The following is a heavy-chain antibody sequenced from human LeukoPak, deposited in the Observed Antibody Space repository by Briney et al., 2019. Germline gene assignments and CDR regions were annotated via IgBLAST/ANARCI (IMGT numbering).Heavy chain of an antibody. V-gene: IGHV1-2*02. Sequence: GASVKVSCKASGYTFTGYYMHWVRQAPGQGLEWMGWINPNTGGTNYAQKFQGRVTMTRDTSISTAYMELSGLTSDDTAVYYCASYFEILTGYYGGNGFDVWGQGTMVTVSA. CDR1: GYTFTGYY. CDR3: ASYFEILTGYYGGNGFDV. CDR2: INPNTGGT. D-gene: IGHD3-9*01. J-gene: IGHJ3*01.